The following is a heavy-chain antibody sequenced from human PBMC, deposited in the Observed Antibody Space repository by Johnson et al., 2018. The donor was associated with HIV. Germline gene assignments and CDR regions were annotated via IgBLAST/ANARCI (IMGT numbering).Heavy chain of an antibody. V-gene: IGHV3-66*01. D-gene: IGHD3/OR15-3a*01. CDR2: IYSGGTN. J-gene: IGHJ3*02. CDR3: ARVFYAIFGLGDAFDI. CDR1: GFTVSSNY. Sequence: QLVESGGGLVQPGGSLRLSCAASGFTVSSNYMSWVRQAPGKGLEWVSVIYSGGTNYYADSVHGRVTISRDNSKNTLYLQLNSLSAEDTAVSYCARVFYAIFGLGDAFDIWGQGTMVTVSS.